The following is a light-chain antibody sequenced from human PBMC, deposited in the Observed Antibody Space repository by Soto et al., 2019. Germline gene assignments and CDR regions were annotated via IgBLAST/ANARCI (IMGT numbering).Light chain of an antibody. V-gene: IGLV2-11*01. Sequence: QSVLTQPRSVSGSPGQSVTISCTGTSSDVGVYNYVSWYQQPPGKAPRLMIYDVSKRPSGVPDRFSGSKSGTTASLTISGLQAEDEADYYCCSYAGSYTSYVFGTGTKLTVL. CDR2: DVS. CDR3: CSYAGSYTSYV. CDR1: SSDVGVYNY. J-gene: IGLJ1*01.